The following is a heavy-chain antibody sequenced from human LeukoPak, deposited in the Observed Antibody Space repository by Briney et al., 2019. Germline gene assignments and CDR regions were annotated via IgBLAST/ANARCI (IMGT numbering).Heavy chain of an antibody. CDR3: ARVSSGWYYFDY. CDR1: GYTLTGYY. J-gene: IGHJ4*02. V-gene: IGHV1-2*07. Sequence: ASLRVSCRASGYTLTGYYLNWVRQAPGKGLEWMGGINPNSGGTNYAHKFQGRFTMTRDTSISTAYMELSRLRSDDTAVYYCARVSSGWYYFDYWGQGTLVTVSS. D-gene: IGHD6-19*01. CDR2: INPNSGGT.